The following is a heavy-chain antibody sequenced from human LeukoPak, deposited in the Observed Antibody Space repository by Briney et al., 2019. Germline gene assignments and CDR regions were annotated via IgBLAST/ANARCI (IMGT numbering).Heavy chain of an antibody. V-gene: IGHV1-69*13. CDR3: AGLQSLVQRVPAAIRLDP. D-gene: IGHD2-2*01. CDR2: IIPIFGTA. CDR1: GGTFSSYA. Sequence: SVKVSCKASGGTFSSYAISWVRQAPGQGLEWMGGIIPIFGTANYAQKFQGRVTVTADESTSTAYMELSSLRSEDTAVYYCAGLQSLVQRVPAAIRLDPWGQGTLVTVSS. J-gene: IGHJ5*02.